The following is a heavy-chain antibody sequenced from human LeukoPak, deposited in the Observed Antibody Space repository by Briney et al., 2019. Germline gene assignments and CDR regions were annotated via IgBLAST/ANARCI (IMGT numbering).Heavy chain of an antibody. J-gene: IGHJ4*02. V-gene: IGHV3-20*04. CDR3: AKGGD. Sequence: PGGSLRLSCAASGFDLGDFGMSWVRQAPGKGLEWVSHITWNGGSTVYADSVKGRFTISRDNSKNTLYLQMNSLRAEDTAVYYCAKGGDWGQGTLVTVSS. CDR2: ITWNGGST. CDR1: GFDLGDFG.